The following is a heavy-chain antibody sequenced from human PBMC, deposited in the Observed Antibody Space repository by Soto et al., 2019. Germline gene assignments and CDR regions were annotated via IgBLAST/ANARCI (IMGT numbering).Heavy chain of an antibody. V-gene: IGHV1-18*01. CDR2: ISGYNGNT. D-gene: IGHD2-8*01. J-gene: IGHJ5*01. CDR1: GYAFSGYR. CDR3: ARDLGPPNWFDS. Sequence: QVQLVQSGAEMKQPGASVKVSCKTSGYAFSGYRLSWVRQGPGQGLEWMGWISGYNGNTDYAQKFQGRVTMTTDTSTSTAYMELRILSSDDTAVCSCARDLGPPNWFDSWGQGTLVTVSS.